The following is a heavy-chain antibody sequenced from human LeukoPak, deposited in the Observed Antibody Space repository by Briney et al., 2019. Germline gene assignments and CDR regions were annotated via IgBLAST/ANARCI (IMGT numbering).Heavy chain of an antibody. CDR3: ARDRDGYNYFDP. J-gene: IGHJ5*02. D-gene: IGHD5-24*01. CDR2: IYYTGRT. CDR1: GGSISGYY. Sequence: SDTLSLTCTVSGGSISGYYWSWIRQSPGKGLESLGFIYYTGRTNYNPSLRSRVSISVDTPKNQFSLRLSSVTAADTAVYYCARDRDGYNYFDPWGQGTLVTVSS. V-gene: IGHV4-59*01.